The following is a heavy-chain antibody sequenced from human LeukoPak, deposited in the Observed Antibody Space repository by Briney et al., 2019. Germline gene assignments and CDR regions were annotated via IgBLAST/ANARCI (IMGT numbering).Heavy chain of an antibody. CDR2: INDVSSDI. D-gene: IGHD2-2*01. CDR1: GFTFSDYY. J-gene: IGHJ4*02. CDR3: ARDTYQPGLIDC. Sequence: GGSLRLSCAASGFTFSDYYMSWIRQAPGKGLEWVSYINDVSSDIHYADSVKGRFTISRDNAKNTLYLQMDSLRAEDTAVYYCARDTYQPGLIDCWGQGTLVTVSS. V-gene: IGHV3-11*06.